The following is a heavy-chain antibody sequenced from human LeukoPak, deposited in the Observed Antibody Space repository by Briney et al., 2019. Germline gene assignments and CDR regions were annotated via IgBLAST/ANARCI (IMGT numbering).Heavy chain of an antibody. CDR2: IYYSGST. D-gene: IGHD3-9*01. Sequence: PSETLSLTCTVSGGSISSGGYYWSWIRQHPGKGLEWIGYIYYSGSTYYNPSLKSRVTISVDTSKNQFSLKLSSVTAADTAVYYCARPGPLLRYFDRWGQGTLVTVSS. CDR3: ARPGPLLRYFDR. CDR1: GGSISSGGYY. V-gene: IGHV4-31*03. J-gene: IGHJ4*02.